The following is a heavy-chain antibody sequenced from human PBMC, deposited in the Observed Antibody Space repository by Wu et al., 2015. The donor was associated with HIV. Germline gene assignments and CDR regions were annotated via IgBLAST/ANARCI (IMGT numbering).Heavy chain of an antibody. CDR1: GYSFVSYS. CDR3: VKKNGYSGYYPFDL. V-gene: IGHV1-18*01. J-gene: IGHJ4*02. Sequence: QVQLVQSGAEVKKPGASVKVSCKASGYSFVSYSLNWVRQAPGQDLEWMGWIGVSNGNTIYAQKFQGRVIMTTDKPTSTVYMELRSLTSDDTAIYYCVKKNGYSGYYPFDLWGQGTLVHRLL. D-gene: IGHD5-12*01. CDR2: IGVSNGNT.